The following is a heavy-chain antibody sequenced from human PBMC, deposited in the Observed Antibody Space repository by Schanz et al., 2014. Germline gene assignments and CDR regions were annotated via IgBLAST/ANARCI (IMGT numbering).Heavy chain of an antibody. CDR1: GFPFSDYF. CDR3: AKGRLGELSAFDI. Sequence: VHLLESGGGLVPPGGSLRLSCTASGFPFSDYFMAWIRQPPGRGLEWVSYIGNGGVTIYYADSVKGRFTISRDNSKNTLYLQMNSLRAEDTAVYYCAKGRLGELSAFDIWGQGTMVTVSS. V-gene: IGHV3-11*01. D-gene: IGHD3-10*01. J-gene: IGHJ3*02. CDR2: IGNGGVTI.